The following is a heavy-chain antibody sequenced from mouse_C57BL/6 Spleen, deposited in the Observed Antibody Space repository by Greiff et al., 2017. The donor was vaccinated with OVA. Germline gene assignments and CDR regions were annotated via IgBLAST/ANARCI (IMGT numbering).Heavy chain of an antibody. D-gene: IGHD1-1*01. CDR3: ARTHYYGSSYGDFDAMDY. CDR2: IHPNSGST. CDR1: GYTFTSYW. J-gene: IGHJ4*01. V-gene: IGHV1-64*01. Sequence: VQLQQSGAELVKPGASVKLSCKASGYTFTSYWMHWVKQRPGQGLEWIGMIHPNSGSTNYNEKFKSKATLTVDKSSSTAYMQLSSLTSEDSAVYYCARTHYYGSSYGDFDAMDYWGQGTSVTVSS.